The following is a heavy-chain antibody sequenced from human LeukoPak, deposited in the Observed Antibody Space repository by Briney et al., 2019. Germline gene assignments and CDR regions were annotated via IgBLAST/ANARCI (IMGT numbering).Heavy chain of an antibody. V-gene: IGHV4-59*08. Sequence: ASETLSLTCNVSGGSISSYYWSWIRQPPGKGLEWIGYMYYSGNTNYNPYLKSRVTTSVDTSKNQFSLKLSSVTAADTAVYYCARHTLVGARNAFDIWGQGTMVTVSS. CDR3: ARHTLVGARNAFDI. D-gene: IGHD1-26*01. J-gene: IGHJ3*02. CDR1: GGSISSYY. CDR2: MYYSGNT.